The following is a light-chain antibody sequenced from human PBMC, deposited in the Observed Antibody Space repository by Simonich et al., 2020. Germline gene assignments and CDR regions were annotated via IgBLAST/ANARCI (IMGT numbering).Light chain of an antibody. CDR1: QSISSW. J-gene: IGKJ2*01. CDR2: KAS. Sequence: DIQMTQSPSTLSASVGDRVTITCRASQSISSWLAWYHQKPGKAPRLLIYKASSLESGVPSRFRGSGSGTEFTLTISSLQPDDFATYYCQQYNSYSTFGQGTKLEIK. CDR3: QQYNSYST. V-gene: IGKV1-5*03.